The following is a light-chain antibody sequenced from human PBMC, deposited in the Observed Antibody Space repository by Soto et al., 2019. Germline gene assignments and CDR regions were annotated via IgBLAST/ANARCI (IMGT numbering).Light chain of an antibody. J-gene: IGKJ1*01. CDR3: QQYYSYPRT. CDR2: AAS. Sequence: AIRMTQSPSSFSASTGDRVTITCRASQGISSYLAWYQQKPGKAPKLLIYAASTLQSGVPSRFSGSGSGTDFTLTISCRQSEDVATYYCQQYYSYPRTFGQGTKMEIK. CDR1: QGISSY. V-gene: IGKV1-8*01.